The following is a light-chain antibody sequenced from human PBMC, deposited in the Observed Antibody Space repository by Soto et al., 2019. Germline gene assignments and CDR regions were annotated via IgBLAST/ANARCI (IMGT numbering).Light chain of an antibody. Sequence: DIQMTQSPSSLAASVGDRVNISCRTRQIISTYLNWYPQKPGQVPTLLIYGASSLQSGVPSRFSACGCGTDFTLSISSLQREDCATYYCQQSYSTSHTFGQGTKLEIK. CDR1: QIISTY. CDR2: GAS. J-gene: IGKJ2*01. CDR3: QQSYSTSHT. V-gene: IGKV1-39*01.